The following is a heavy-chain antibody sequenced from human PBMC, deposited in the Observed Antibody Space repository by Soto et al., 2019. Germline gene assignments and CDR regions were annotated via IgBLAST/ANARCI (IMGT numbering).Heavy chain of an antibody. V-gene: IGHV4-34*01. CDR3: AREVGSGYLLYRHYFDD. Sequence: PSETLSLTCAVYGGSFSGYYWSWIRQPPGKGLEWIGEINHSGSTNYNPSLKSRVTISVDTSKNQFSLKLSSVTAADTAVYYCAREVGSGYLLYRHYFDDRGQGTLVTVSS. CDR2: INHSGST. CDR1: GGSFSGYY. D-gene: IGHD5-12*01. J-gene: IGHJ4*02.